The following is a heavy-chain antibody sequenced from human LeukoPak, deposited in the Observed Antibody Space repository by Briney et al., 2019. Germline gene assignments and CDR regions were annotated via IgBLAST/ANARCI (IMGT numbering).Heavy chain of an antibody. CDR1: GYSISSGYY. J-gene: IGHJ4*02. V-gene: IGHV4-38-2*01. CDR3: ARTQSSGIVGATTQFDY. D-gene: IGHD1-26*01. Sequence: SETLSLTCAVSGYSISSGYYWGWIRQPPGKGLEWIGIIYHSGYPYYNPSLKSRVTMSVDTSKNLFSLELTSVTAADTAVYYCARTQSSGIVGATTQFDYWGQGTLVTVSP. CDR2: IYHSGYP.